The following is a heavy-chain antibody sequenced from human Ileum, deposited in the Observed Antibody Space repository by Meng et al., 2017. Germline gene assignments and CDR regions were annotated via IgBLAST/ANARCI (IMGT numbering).Heavy chain of an antibody. J-gene: IGHJ4*02. V-gene: IGHV1-8*01. CDR2: MNPNSGNT. Sequence: QVQLVQSGPEVKKPGASVTVHCKASGFIFSSYDINWVRQDPRQGLEWMGWMNPNSGNTGFAQKFQDRITMTRDTSINTAYMELSSLTSEDTAVYYCARRTQSTGTALGYWGQGTLVTVSS. CDR3: ARRTQSTGTALGY. CDR1: GFIFSSYD. D-gene: IGHD1-1*01.